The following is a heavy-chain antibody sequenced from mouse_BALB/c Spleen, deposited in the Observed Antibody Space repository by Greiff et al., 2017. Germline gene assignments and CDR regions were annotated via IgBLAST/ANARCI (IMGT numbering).Heavy chain of an antibody. CDR1: GFTFSSYG. CDR2: INSNGGST. Sequence: EVQGVESGGGLVQPGGSLKLSCAASGFTFSSYGMSWVRQTPDKRLELVATINSNGGSTYYPDSVKGRFTISRDNAKNTLYLQMSSLKSEDTAMYYCAREERIYYDYDEGGFDYWGQGTTLTVSS. V-gene: IGHV5-6-3*01. J-gene: IGHJ2*01. D-gene: IGHD2-4*01. CDR3: AREERIYYDYDEGGFDY.